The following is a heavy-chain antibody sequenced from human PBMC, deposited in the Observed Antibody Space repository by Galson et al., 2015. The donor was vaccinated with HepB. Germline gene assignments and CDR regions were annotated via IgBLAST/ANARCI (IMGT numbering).Heavy chain of an antibody. V-gene: IGHV1-69*04. D-gene: IGHD3-22*01. CDR1: GGTFSSYA. J-gene: IGHJ3*02. CDR3: ARSIRPGEYYYDSSGYYRALNDAFDI. CDR2: IIPILGIA. Sequence: SVKVSCKASGGTFSSYAISWVRQAPGQGLEWMGRIIPILGIANYAQKFQGRVTITADKSTSTAYMELSSLRSEDTAVYYCARSIRPGEYYYDSSGYYRALNDAFDIWGQGTMVTVSS.